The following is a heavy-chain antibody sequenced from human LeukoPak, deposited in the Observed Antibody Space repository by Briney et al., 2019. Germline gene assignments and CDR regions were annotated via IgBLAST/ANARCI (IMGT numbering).Heavy chain of an antibody. Sequence: ASVKVSCKASGYTFTGYYMHWVRQAPGQGLEWMGWINPNSGGTIYAQKFQGRVTMTRDTSISTAYMELSRLRSDDTAVYYCARDISAANGYYYYYYMDVWGKGTTVTVSS. J-gene: IGHJ6*03. D-gene: IGHD2-8*01. CDR2: INPNSGGT. CDR1: GYTFTGYY. CDR3: ARDISAANGYYYYYYMDV. V-gene: IGHV1-2*02.